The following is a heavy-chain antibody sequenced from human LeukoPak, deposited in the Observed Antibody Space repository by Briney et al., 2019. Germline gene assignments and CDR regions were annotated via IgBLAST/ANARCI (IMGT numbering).Heavy chain of an antibody. D-gene: IGHD4-17*01. CDR3: ARHDYGDAGMDV. J-gene: IGHJ6*02. V-gene: IGHV4-59*08. CDR1: GASISSYY. CDR2: IYYSGST. Sequence: SETLSLTCTVFGASISSYYWSWIRQPPGKGLEWIGYIYYSGSTNYNPSLKSRVTISVDTSKNQFSLKVSSVTAADTAVYHCARHDYGDAGMDVWGQGTTVTVSS.